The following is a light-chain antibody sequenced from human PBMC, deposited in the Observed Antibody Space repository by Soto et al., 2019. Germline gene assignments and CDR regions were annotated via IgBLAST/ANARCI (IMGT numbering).Light chain of an antibody. CDR3: AAWDDTLSGLWL. CDR2: NTN. J-gene: IGLJ3*02. Sequence: QSVLTQPPSASGTPGQRVTISCSGGVSNIAVNYVYWYQQLPETAPTLLIYNTNQRPSGVPDRCSGSKSGTSASLAISWLRSEDEEDYYCAAWDDTLSGLWLFGGGTKVTVL. V-gene: IGLV1-47*02. CDR1: VSNIAVNY.